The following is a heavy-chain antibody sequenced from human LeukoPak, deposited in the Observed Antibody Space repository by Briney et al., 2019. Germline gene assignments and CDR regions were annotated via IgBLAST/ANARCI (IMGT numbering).Heavy chain of an antibody. J-gene: IGHJ4*02. V-gene: IGHV1-2*02. D-gene: IGHD6-19*01. CDR3: TRGGFGSGWEFDC. CDR1: GYTFTGYY. CDR2: IDPNSGGT. Sequence: ASVKVSCKASGYTFTGYYMHRVRQAPGQGLEWMGWIDPNSGGTSYAQKFQGRVTMTRDTSISTAYMDLTSLRFDDTAMYYCTRGGFGSGWEFDCWGQGTLVSVSS.